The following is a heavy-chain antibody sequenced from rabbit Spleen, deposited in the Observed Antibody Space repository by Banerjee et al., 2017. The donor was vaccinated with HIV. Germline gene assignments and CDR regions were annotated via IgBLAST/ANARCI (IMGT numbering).Heavy chain of an antibody. J-gene: IGHJ4*01. CDR2: IYGGSSRST. D-gene: IGHD7-1*01. Sequence: QQQLEESGGGLVQPEGSLTLTCKASGIDFSGNYWICWVRQAPGKGLEWIACIYGGSSRSTYYASWAKGRFTISKTSSTTVTLQMTSLTAADTATYFCAKTVGDSIAYYFDLWGPGTLVTVS. CDR3: AKTVGDSIAYYFDL. V-gene: IGHV1S45*01. CDR1: GIDFSGNYW.